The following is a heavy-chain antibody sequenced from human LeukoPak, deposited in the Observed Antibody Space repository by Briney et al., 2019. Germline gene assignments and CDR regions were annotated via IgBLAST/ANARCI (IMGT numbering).Heavy chain of an antibody. CDR3: ARDRDGSGWSEPLDY. V-gene: IGHV3-21*01. Sequence: PGGSLRLSCAASGFTFSSYSMNWVRQAPGKGLEWVSSISSSSSYIYYADSVKGRFTISRDNAKNSLYLQMNSLRAEDTAVYYCARDRDGSGWSEPLDYWGQGTLVTVSS. J-gene: IGHJ4*02. CDR1: GFTFSSYS. CDR2: ISSSSSYI. D-gene: IGHD6-19*01.